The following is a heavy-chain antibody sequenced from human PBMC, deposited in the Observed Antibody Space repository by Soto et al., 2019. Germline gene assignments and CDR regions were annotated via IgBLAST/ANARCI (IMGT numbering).Heavy chain of an antibody. CDR1: GGTFSSYA. D-gene: IGHD3-22*01. Sequence: ASVKVSCKASGGTFSSYAISWVRQAPGQRLEWMGGIIPIFGTANYAQKCQGRVTITADESTSTAYMELSSLRSEDTAVYYCARDRAPYYYDSSGYYYPFDYWGQGTLVTVSS. J-gene: IGHJ4*02. V-gene: IGHV1-69*13. CDR2: IIPIFGTA. CDR3: ARDRAPYYYDSSGYYYPFDY.